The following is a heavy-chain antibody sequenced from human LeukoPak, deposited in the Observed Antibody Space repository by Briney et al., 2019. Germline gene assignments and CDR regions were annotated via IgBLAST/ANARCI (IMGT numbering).Heavy chain of an antibody. D-gene: IGHD2-2*01. V-gene: IGHV3-13*01. J-gene: IGHJ6*02. CDR1: GFTFSNYD. Sequence: HPGGSLRLSCAASGFTFSNYDMHWVRQATGKGLEWVSAFHTAGDTHYSGSVKGRFATSRENAKNSFYLQMNNLRADDTAVYYCARGSCSSNCYERLNGLDVWGQGTPVTVSS. CDR2: FHTAGDT. CDR3: ARGSCSSNCYERLNGLDV.